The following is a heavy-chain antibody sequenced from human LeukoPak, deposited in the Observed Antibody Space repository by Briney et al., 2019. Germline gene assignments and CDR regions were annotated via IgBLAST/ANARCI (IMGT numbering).Heavy chain of an antibody. CDR1: GDITHY. CDR3: ARDAQFGRGYYGMDV. D-gene: IGHD3-10*01. J-gene: IGHJ6*02. Sequence: SETLSLTCTVSGDITHYWGWIRQPPGKGLECIGSIYFSGSAYYNPSLRSRVTISLDTSKKQLSLKLNSVTAADTAVYYCARDAQFGRGYYGMDVWGQGTTVTVSS. V-gene: IGHV4-39*07. CDR2: IYFSGSA.